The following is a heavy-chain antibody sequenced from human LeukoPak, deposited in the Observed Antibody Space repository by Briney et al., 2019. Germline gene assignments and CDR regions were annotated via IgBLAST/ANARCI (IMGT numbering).Heavy chain of an antibody. CDR2: INHSGST. D-gene: IGHD6-19*01. CDR3: ARGWAVAARGGFDY. V-gene: IGHV4-34*01. J-gene: IGHJ4*02. Sequence: SETLSLTCAVYGGSFSGYYWSWIRQPPGKGLEWIGEINHSGSTNYNPSLKSRVTISVDTSKNQFSLKLSSVTAADTAVYYCARGWAVAARGGFDYWGQGTLVTVSS. CDR1: GGSFSGYY.